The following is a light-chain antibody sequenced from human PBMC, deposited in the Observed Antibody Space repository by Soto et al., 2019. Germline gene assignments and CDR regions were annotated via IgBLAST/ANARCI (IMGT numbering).Light chain of an antibody. CDR2: DVS. CDR3: SSYASSTTFV. V-gene: IGLV2-14*03. J-gene: IGLJ1*01. Sequence: QSVLTQPASVSGSPGQSITISCTGTSSDIGSYSYVSWYQQHPGKAPKLMIYDVSNRPSGVSNRFSASKSGNTASLTISGLQAEDEAEYYCSSYASSTTFVFGTGTKVTVL. CDR1: SSDIGSYSY.